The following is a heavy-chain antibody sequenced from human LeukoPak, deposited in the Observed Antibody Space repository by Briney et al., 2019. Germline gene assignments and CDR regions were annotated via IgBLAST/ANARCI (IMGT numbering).Heavy chain of an antibody. J-gene: IGHJ4*02. CDR3: AKEDSSGYYPPDFDY. CDR1: GGSISSSSYY. Sequence: SETLSLTCTVSGGSISSSSYYWGWIRQPPGKGLEWIGSIYYSGSTNYNPSLKSRVTISVDTSNHQFSLKLTSVTAADTAVYYCAKEDSSGYYPPDFDYWGQGTLVTVSS. D-gene: IGHD3-22*01. CDR2: IYYSGST. V-gene: IGHV4-39*02.